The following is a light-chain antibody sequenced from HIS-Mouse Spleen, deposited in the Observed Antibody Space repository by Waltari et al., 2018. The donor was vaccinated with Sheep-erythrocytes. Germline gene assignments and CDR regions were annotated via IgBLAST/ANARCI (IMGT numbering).Light chain of an antibody. CDR1: SSDVVGYNY. V-gene: IGLV2-8*01. J-gene: IGLJ3*02. CDR3: SSYAGSNNWV. Sequence: QSALTQPPSASGSPAQSVTLSCTATSSDVVGYNYVSWYQQHPGKAPKLMIYGVSKRPSGVPDRFSGSKSGNTASLTVSGLQAEDEADYYCSSYAGSNNWVFGGGTKLTVL. CDR2: GVS.